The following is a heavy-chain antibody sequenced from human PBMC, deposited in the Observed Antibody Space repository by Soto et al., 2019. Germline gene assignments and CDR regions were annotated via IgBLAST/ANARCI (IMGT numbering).Heavy chain of an antibody. CDR3: ARAPLAMDV. V-gene: IGHV4-59*01. D-gene: IGHD6-13*01. CDR1: GGSISSYY. J-gene: IGHJ6*02. CDR2: IYYSGST. Sequence: SETLSLTCTVSGGSISSYYWSWIRQPPGKGLEWIGYIYYSGSTNYNPSLKSRVTISVDTSKNQFSLKLSSVTAADPAVYYCARAPLAMDVWGQGTTVTVSS.